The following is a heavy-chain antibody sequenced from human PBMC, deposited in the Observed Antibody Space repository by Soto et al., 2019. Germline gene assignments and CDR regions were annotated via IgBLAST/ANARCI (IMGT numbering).Heavy chain of an antibody. J-gene: IGHJ4*02. CDR2: ISSHGSNK. CDR3: VKDPGWRYSFGCSFDY. D-gene: IGHD5-12*01. V-gene: IGHV3-30*18. CDR1: GFTFDTYG. Sequence: PGGSLRLSCAASGFTFDTYGMRGVRQAPGKGLEWVAGISSHGSNKSYADSVKGRFTISRDDSKNTVFLQMNTLRTEDPALYYCVKDPGWRYSFGCSFDYWGQGTMVTVYS.